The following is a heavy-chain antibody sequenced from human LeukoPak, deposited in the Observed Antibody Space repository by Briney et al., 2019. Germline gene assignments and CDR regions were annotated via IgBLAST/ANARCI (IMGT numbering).Heavy chain of an antibody. D-gene: IGHD5-18*01. CDR2: ISSSSSYI. Sequence: GGSLRLSCAASGFTFSSYSMNWVRQAPGKGLEWVSSISSSSSYIYYADSVKGRFTISRDNAKNSLYLQMNSLRAEDTAVYYCARDRRGTTAPFTNWFDPWGQGTLVTVSS. CDR3: ARDRRGTTAPFTNWFDP. V-gene: IGHV3-21*01. CDR1: GFTFSSYS. J-gene: IGHJ5*02.